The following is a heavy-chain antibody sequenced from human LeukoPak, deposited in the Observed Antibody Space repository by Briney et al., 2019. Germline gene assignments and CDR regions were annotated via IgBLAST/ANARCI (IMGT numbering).Heavy chain of an antibody. D-gene: IGHD6-13*01. CDR1: GFIFSRHT. V-gene: IGHV3-30-3*01. CDR2: ISYDGSNE. J-gene: IGHJ4*02. Sequence: AGGSLRLSCAASGFIFSRHTMHWVRQAPGKGLQWVALISYDGSNEYFADSVKGRFTITRDNSRNTLSLQVNSLRLEDTAVYYCVGSSAAAKYYFDYWGQGTLVTVSS. CDR3: VGSSAAAKYYFDY.